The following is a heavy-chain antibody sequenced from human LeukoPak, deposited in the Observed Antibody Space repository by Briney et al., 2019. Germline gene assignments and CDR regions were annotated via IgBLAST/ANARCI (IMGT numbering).Heavy chain of an antibody. Sequence: ASVKVSCKASGGTFSSYAISWVRQAPGQGLEWMGRIIPILGIANYAQKVQGRVTITADKSTSTAYMELSSLRSEDTAVYYCARVAGEISFAFDIWGQGTMVTVSS. CDR2: IIPILGIA. V-gene: IGHV1-69*04. D-gene: IGHD2-21*01. J-gene: IGHJ3*02. CDR3: ARVAGEISFAFDI. CDR1: GGTFSSYA.